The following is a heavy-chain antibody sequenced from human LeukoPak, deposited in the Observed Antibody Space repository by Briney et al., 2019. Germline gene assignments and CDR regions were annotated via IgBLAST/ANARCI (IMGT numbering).Heavy chain of an antibody. CDR3: ARERAAGRYYYYYYYMDV. Sequence: SETLSLTCAVSGGSISSSNWWSWVRQPPGKGLEWIGEIYHSGSTNYNPSLKSRVTISVDTSKNQFSLKLSSVTAADTAVYYCARERAAGRYYYYYYYMDVWGKGTTVTVSS. J-gene: IGHJ6*03. D-gene: IGHD6-13*01. V-gene: IGHV4-4*02. CDR1: GGSISSSNW. CDR2: IYHSGST.